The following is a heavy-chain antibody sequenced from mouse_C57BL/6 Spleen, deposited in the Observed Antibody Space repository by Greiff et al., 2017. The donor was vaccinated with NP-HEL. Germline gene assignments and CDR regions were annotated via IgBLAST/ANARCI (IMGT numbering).Heavy chain of an antibody. CDR3: ARKGAIYGSLDY. CDR1: GYTFTSYW. Sequence: QVQLKQPGAELVRPGTSVKLSCKASGYTFTSYWMHWVKQRPGQGLEWIGVIDPSDSYTNYNQKFKGKATLTVDTSSSTAYMQLSSLTSEDSAVYYCARKGAIYGSLDYWGQGTTLTVSS. J-gene: IGHJ2*01. CDR2: IDPSDSYT. D-gene: IGHD1-1*01. V-gene: IGHV1-59*01.